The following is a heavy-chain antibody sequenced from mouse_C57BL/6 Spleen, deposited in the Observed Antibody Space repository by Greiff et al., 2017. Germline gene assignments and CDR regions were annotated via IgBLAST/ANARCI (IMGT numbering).Heavy chain of an antibody. CDR1: GYTFTDYY. CDR3: ARSGDLLLRFYYAMDY. J-gene: IGHJ4*01. V-gene: IGHV1-84*01. CDR2: IYPGSGNT. D-gene: IGHD1-1*01. Sequence: QVQLKESGPELVKPGASVKISCKASGYTFTDYYINWVKQRPGQGLEWIGWIYPGSGNTKYNEKFKGKATLTVDTSSSTAYMQLSSLTSEDSAVYFSARSGDLLLRFYYAMDYWGQGTSVTVSS.